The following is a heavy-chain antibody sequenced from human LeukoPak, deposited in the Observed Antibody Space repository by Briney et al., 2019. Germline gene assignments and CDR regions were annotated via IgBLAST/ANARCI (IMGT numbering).Heavy chain of an antibody. CDR3: ARLGAGPTYYDFWSGYSSFYFDY. Sequence: SETLSLTCTVSGGSISSSSYYWGWIRQPPGKGLEWIGSLYYSGSPNYNPSLKSRVTISIDTSKNQFSLKLSSVTAADTAVYYCARLGAGPTYYDFWSGYSSFYFDYWGQGTLVTVSS. CDR1: GGSISSSSYY. D-gene: IGHD3-3*01. J-gene: IGHJ4*02. CDR2: LYYSGSP. V-gene: IGHV4-39*01.